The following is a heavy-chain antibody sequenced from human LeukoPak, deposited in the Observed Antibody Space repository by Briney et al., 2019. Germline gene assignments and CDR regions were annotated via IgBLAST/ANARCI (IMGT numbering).Heavy chain of an antibody. CDR1: GGSISSGGYY. V-gene: IGHV4-31*03. CDR3: ARTGRYYDILTGYYTNYYFDY. J-gene: IGHJ4*02. D-gene: IGHD3-9*01. CDR2: IYYSRST. Sequence: PSETLSLTCNVSGGSISSGGYYWSWIRQHPGKGLEWIGYIYYSRSTYYNPSLKSRVTISVDTSKNQFSLKLSSVTAADTAVYYCARTGRYYDILTGYYTNYYFDYWGQGTLVTVSS.